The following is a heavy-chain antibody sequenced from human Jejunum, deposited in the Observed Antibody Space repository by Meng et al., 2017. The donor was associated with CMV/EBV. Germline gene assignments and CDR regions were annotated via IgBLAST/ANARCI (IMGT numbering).Heavy chain of an antibody. J-gene: IGHJ4*02. Sequence: GFTFSSDWMRWVRQAPGKGLEWVANIKQDGSEKYYVDSVKGRFIISRDNANNSLYLQMNSLRAEDTAVYYCARNPVTNRRGSHFDYWGQGTLVTVSS. V-gene: IGHV3-7*01. CDR3: ARNPVTNRRGSHFDY. D-gene: IGHD4-17*01. CDR1: GFTFSSDW. CDR2: IKQDGSEK.